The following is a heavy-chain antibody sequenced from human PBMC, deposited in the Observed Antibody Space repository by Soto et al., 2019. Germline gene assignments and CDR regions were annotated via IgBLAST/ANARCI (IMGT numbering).Heavy chain of an antibody. CDR1: GFTFSSYW. CDR3: ARSGYSSGWYLGYYYYYGMDV. J-gene: IGHJ6*02. CDR2: INSDGSST. Sequence: GGSLRLSCAASGFTFSSYWMHWVRQAPGKGLVWVSRINSDGSSTSYADSVKGRFTISRDNAKNTLYLQMNSLRAEDTAVYYCARSGYSSGWYLGYYYYYGMDVWGQGTTVTVSS. V-gene: IGHV3-74*01. D-gene: IGHD6-19*01.